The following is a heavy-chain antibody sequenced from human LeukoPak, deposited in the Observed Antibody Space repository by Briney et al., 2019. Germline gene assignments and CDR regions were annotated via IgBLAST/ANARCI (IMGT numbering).Heavy chain of an antibody. CDR1: GYTFTGYY. Sequence: ASVKVSCKASGYTFTGYYIHWVRQAPGQGLEWMGWINPNTGGTNYAQKFQGRVTMTRDTSISTAYMELSSPRYDDTAVYYCAREIVATVVDYWGQGTLVTVSS. CDR3: AREIVATVVDY. D-gene: IGHD5-12*01. J-gene: IGHJ4*02. V-gene: IGHV1-2*02. CDR2: INPNTGGT.